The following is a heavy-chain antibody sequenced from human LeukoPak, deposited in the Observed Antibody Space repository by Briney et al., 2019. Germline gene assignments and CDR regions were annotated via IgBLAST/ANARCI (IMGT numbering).Heavy chain of an antibody. CDR1: GYRFTNYW. Sequence: GESLKISCEASGYRFTNYWIGWVRQMPAKGLEWMGIIYPGDSDTKYSPSFQGQVTISADKSISTAYLQWSSLKASYTAVYYCARWAATGIGLDYWGQGTLVTVSS. V-gene: IGHV5-51*01. D-gene: IGHD6-13*01. CDR2: IYPGDSDT. CDR3: ARWAATGIGLDY. J-gene: IGHJ4*02.